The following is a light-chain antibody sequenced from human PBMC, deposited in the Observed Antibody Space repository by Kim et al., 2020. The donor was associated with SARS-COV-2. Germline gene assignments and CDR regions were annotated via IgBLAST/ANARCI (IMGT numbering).Light chain of an antibody. CDR1: ELGNEY. CDR2: QDI. V-gene: IGLV3-1*01. Sequence: SYELTQPPSVSVSPGQTATITCSGDELGNEYTAWYQQKPGQSPVLVIYQDIKRPSGIPERFSGSNSGNTATLTISGARAMDEADYYCQAWDTTTVLFGGG. CDR3: QAWDTTTVL. J-gene: IGLJ2*01.